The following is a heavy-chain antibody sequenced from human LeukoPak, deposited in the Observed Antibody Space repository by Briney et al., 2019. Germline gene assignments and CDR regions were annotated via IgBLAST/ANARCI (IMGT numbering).Heavy chain of an antibody. Sequence: SETLSLTCTVSGGSISSYYWSWIRQPPAKGLEWVGYIYYSGSTNYNPSLKSRVTISVDTSKNQFSLKLSSVTAADTAVYYCAREGGSGSYGIDYWRQGTLVTVSS. CDR3: AREGGSGSYGIDY. D-gene: IGHD3-10*01. J-gene: IGHJ4*02. CDR1: GGSISSYY. V-gene: IGHV4-59*01. CDR2: IYYSGST.